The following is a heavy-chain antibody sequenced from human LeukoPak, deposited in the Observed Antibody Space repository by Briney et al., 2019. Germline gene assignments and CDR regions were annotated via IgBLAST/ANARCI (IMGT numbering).Heavy chain of an antibody. V-gene: IGHV3-30*18. CDR1: GFTFSTYG. J-gene: IGHJ4*02. CDR2: ISYDGTYK. Sequence: GGSLRLSCAASGFTFSTYGMHWVRQAPGKGLEWVAIISYDGTYKYYADSVKGRFTVSRDNSENTLYLQMNSLRAEDTAVYYCAKKSQPGVDMATIHFDHGGQGTLVTVSS. CDR3: AKKSQPGVDMATIHFDH. D-gene: IGHD5-24*01.